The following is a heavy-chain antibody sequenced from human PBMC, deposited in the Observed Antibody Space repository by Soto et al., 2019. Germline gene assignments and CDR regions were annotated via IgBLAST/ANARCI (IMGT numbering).Heavy chain of an antibody. V-gene: IGHV4-34*01. CDR3: ARKGTLYYYDSSGYLLDY. CDR2: INHSGST. J-gene: IGHJ4*02. CDR1: GGSFSGYY. Sequence: SETLSLTYAVYGGSFSGYYWSWIRQPPGKGLEWIGEINHSGSTNYNPSLKSRVTISVDTSKNQFSLKLSSVTAADTAVYYCARKGTLYYYDSSGYLLDYWGQGTLVTVSS. D-gene: IGHD3-22*01.